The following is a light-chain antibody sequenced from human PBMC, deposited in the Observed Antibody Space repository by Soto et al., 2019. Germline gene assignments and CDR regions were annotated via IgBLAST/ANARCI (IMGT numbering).Light chain of an antibody. Sequence: QSVLAQPPSVXXXXXXXXXXSCTGSSSNIGAGYGVHWYQQLPGTAPKLLIYGNSNRPSGVPDRFSGSKSGTSASLAITGLQAEDEADYHCQSYDSSLSGWVFGGGTKLTVL. V-gene: IGLV1-40*01. CDR2: GNS. CDR1: SSNIGAGYG. J-gene: IGLJ3*02. CDR3: QSYDSSLSGWV.